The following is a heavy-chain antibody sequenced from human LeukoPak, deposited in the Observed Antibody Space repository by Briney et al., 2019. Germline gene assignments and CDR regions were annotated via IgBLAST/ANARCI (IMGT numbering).Heavy chain of an antibody. CDR2: ISAYNGNT. CDR3: ARVEGLLWFGELRYFDY. CDR1: GYTFTSYG. Sequence: ASVKVSCKASGYTFTSYGISWVRQAPGQGLEWMGWISAYNGNTNYAQKLQGRVTMTTDTSTSTAYMELRSLRSDDTAVYYCARVEGLLWFGELRYFDYWGQGTLVTVSS. D-gene: IGHD3-10*01. V-gene: IGHV1-18*01. J-gene: IGHJ4*02.